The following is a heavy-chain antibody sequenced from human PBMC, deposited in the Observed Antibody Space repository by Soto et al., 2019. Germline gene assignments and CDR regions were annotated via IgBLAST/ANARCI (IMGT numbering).Heavy chain of an antibody. Sequence: QVQLVESGGGVVQPGRSLRLSCAASGFTFSSYGMHWVRQAPGKGLEWVAVIWYDGSNKYYADSVKGRFTISRDNSKNTLYLHMNSLRAEDTAVYYCAREYCGGDCWPDYWGQGTLVTVSS. D-gene: IGHD2-21*02. CDR3: AREYCGGDCWPDY. J-gene: IGHJ4*02. V-gene: IGHV3-33*01. CDR2: IWYDGSNK. CDR1: GFTFSSYG.